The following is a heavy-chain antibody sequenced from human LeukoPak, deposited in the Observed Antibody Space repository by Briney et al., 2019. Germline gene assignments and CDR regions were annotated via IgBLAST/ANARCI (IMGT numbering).Heavy chain of an antibody. CDR3: ARERGGEYSSSWYYNWFDP. Sequence: PSETLSLTCAVSGYSISSGYYWGWIRQPPGKGLEWIGSSYYSGNTYYNPSLKSRVTMSVATSKTQFSMKLGSVTAAATALYYCARERGGEYSSSWYYNWFDPWGQGTLVTVSS. D-gene: IGHD6-13*01. CDR2: SYYSGNT. V-gene: IGHV4-38-2*01. J-gene: IGHJ5*02. CDR1: GYSISSGYY.